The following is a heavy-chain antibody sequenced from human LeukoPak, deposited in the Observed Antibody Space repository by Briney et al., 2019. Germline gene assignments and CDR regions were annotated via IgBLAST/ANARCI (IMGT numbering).Heavy chain of an antibody. CDR2: MYYSGST. CDR1: GGSISSSSYY. CDR3: TRGWAAAGVYYYYMDV. Sequence: PSETLSLTCTVSGGSISSSSYYWGWIRQPPGKGLEWIGNMYYSGSTYYNPSLKSRVTISADTSKNQFSLRLRSVTAADTALYYCTRGWAAAGVYYYYMDVWGKGTTVTVSS. J-gene: IGHJ6*03. V-gene: IGHV4-39*07. D-gene: IGHD6-13*01.